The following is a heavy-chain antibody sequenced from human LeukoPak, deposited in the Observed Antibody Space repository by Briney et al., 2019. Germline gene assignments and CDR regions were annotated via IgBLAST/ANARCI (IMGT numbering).Heavy chain of an antibody. D-gene: IGHD3-3*01. J-gene: IGHJ4*02. CDR1: GFTFSSYW. CDR2: ISSSSSTL. Sequence: GGSLRLSCAASGFTFSSYWMSWVRQAPGKGLEWVSYISSSSSTLYYADSVKGRFTISRDNAKNSLYLQMNSLRAEDTAVYYCARDEGRFLEWLSHFDYWGQGTLVTVSS. CDR3: ARDEGRFLEWLSHFDY. V-gene: IGHV3-48*01.